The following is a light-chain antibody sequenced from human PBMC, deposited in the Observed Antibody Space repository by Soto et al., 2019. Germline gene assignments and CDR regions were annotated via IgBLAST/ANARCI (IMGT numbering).Light chain of an antibody. Sequence: EMVLAQSPATLGLSPGGRPTLSCRASQSVSSSYLAWYQQKSGQPPRLLIYDASTRATGFPARFSGSGSGTEFTLTISSLQSEDFAVYYCQQYNNWPWTFGQGTKV. CDR2: DAS. J-gene: IGKJ1*01. CDR1: QSVSSSY. V-gene: IGKV3D-15*01. CDR3: QQYNNWPWT.